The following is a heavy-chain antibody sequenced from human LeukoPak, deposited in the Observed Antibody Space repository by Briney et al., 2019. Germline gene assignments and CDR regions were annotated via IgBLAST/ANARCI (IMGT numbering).Heavy chain of an antibody. J-gene: IGHJ3*02. CDR3: ARSGSYWSNDAFDI. CDR1: GYTFTSYG. Sequence: ASVKVSCKASGYTFTSYGISWVRQAPGQGLEWMGWISAYNGNTNYAQKLQGRVTMTRDTSTSTVYMELSSLRSEDTAVYYCARSGSYWSNDAFDIWGQGTMVTVSS. CDR2: ISAYNGNT. D-gene: IGHD1-26*01. V-gene: IGHV1-18*01.